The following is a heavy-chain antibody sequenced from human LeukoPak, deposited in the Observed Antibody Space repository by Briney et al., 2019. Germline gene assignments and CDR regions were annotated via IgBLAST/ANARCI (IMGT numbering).Heavy chain of an antibody. CDR3: ARGGRVGDCSSTSCYGRHWFDP. J-gene: IGHJ5*02. Sequence: SETLSLTCAVYGGSFSGYYWSWIRQPPGKGLEWIGEINHSGSTNYNPSLKSRVTILVDTYKNQFSLKLSSVTAADPAVYYCARGGRVGDCSSTSCYGRHWFDPWGQGTLVTVSS. V-gene: IGHV4-34*01. CDR1: GGSFSGYY. D-gene: IGHD2-2*01. CDR2: INHSGST.